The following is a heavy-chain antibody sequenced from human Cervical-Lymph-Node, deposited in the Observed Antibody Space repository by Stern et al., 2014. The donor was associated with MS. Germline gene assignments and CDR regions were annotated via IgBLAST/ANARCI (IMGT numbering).Heavy chain of an antibody. J-gene: IGHJ4*02. CDR2: ISYDEKNE. D-gene: IGHD3-10*01. CDR3: VPGSGAFDY. V-gene: IGHV3-30*03. CDR1: GFTFSRYA. Sequence: VQLVESGGGVVPPGTSLRLSCATSGFTFSRYAMHWVRQAPGKGLQWLAVISYDEKNENYADSVRGRFTISRDSSKKMLYLQMDSLTIDDTAVYYCVPGSGAFDYWGQGTLVIVSS.